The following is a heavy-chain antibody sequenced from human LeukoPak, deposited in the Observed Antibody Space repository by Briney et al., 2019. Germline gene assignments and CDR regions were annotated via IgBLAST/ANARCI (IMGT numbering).Heavy chain of an antibody. V-gene: IGHV4-39*07. CDR2: IYSSGNT. CDR1: GVSISSGSNY. J-gene: IGHJ5*02. D-gene: IGHD5-24*01. CDR3: ARDRLQLQS. Sequence: SETLSLTCSVSGVSISSGSNYWGWIRQPPGKTLEWIGSIYSSGNTYYNPSLKSRVIILIDTAKNHFSLNLSSVTAADTAVYYCARDRLQLQSWGQGTLVTVSS.